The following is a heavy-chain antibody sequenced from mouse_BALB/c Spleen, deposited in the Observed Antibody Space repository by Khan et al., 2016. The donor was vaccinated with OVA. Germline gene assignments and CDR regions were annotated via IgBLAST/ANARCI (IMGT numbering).Heavy chain of an antibody. CDR3: ARSRYGNPFAY. CDR1: GYTFTSFY. Sequence: QVQLQQPGAELVKPGASVKISCKASGYTFTSFYMYWVKQRPGQGLEWIGGINPSNGDTHFYEKFKSKATLTVDKSSTTAYMQFNSLTSEDSAVYYCARSRYGNPFAYWGQGALVTVSA. CDR2: INPSNGDT. J-gene: IGHJ3*01. V-gene: IGHV1S81*02. D-gene: IGHD2-1*01.